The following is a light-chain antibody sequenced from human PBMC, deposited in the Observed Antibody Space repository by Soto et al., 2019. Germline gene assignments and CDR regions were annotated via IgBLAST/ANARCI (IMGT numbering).Light chain of an antibody. Sequence: EIVLTQSPGTLSLSPGERATLSCRASQSVTSTYLAWYQQKPGQAPRLLIYGASSRATVIPDRFSGSGSGTDFTLTISRLEPEDFAVYYCQHYCSSSFPFGPGTKVDIK. V-gene: IGKV3-20*01. CDR3: QHYCSSSFP. CDR1: QSVTSTY. J-gene: IGKJ3*01. CDR2: GAS.